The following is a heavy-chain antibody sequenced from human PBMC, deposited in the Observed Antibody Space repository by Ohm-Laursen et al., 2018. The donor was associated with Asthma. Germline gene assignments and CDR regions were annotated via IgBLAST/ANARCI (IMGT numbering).Heavy chain of an antibody. J-gene: IGHJ4*02. CDR1: GYTFTSYY. D-gene: IGHD5-24*01. CDR3: ARGEMATTFFDY. CDR2: INPSDSNT. Sequence: ASVKVSCKASGYTFTSYYMHWVRQAPGQGLEWMGRINPSDSNTINAQKFQGRVTMTSDTSTSTVYMELSSLRSEDTAMYYCARGEMATTFFDYWGQGTLVAVSS. V-gene: IGHV1-46*01.